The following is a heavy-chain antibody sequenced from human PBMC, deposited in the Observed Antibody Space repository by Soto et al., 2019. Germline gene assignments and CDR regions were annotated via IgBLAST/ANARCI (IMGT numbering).Heavy chain of an antibody. CDR1: GFTFSRYW. CDR3: ASNYAYAEGYYWYGIDV. Sequence: EVQLVESGGGLVLPGGSLRLSCAASGFTFSRYWMHWVRQAPGKGLVWVSRISSYGSDTHYADSVKGRFTISRDNAKNTLYLQMNSLRADDTAVYYCASNYAYAEGYYWYGIDVWGQGTTVTVS. D-gene: IGHD3-16*01. J-gene: IGHJ6*02. CDR2: ISSYGSDT. V-gene: IGHV3-74*01.